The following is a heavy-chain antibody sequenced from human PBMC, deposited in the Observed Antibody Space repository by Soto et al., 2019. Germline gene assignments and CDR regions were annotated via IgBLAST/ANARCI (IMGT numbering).Heavy chain of an antibody. CDR1: GGSIISLD. V-gene: IGHV4-59*11. D-gene: IGHD3-22*01. Sequence: SETLSLTWTVSGGSIISLDWSWIRQRPGKGLEWIGYIYHTGSTYYNPSLKSRVTISVDRSRNQFSLNLNSVTAADTAVYYCARRLYYDSSGFEGGGMDVWGQGTTVTVSS. CDR2: IYHTGST. CDR3: ARRLYYDSSGFEGGGMDV. J-gene: IGHJ6*02.